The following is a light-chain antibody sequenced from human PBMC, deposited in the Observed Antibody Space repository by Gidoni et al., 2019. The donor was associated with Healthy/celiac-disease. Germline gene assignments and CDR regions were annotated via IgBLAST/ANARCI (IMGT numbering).Light chain of an antibody. CDR1: QSISSY. Sequence: DIQMTQSPSSLSASVGDRVTITCRASQSISSYLNWYQQKPGKAPKLLIYAASSLQSGVPSRFSGSGSGTDFTLTISRLQPEDFATYYCQQSYTFXXXTKLEIK. J-gene: IGKJ2*01. CDR2: AAS. V-gene: IGKV1-39*01. CDR3: QQSYT.